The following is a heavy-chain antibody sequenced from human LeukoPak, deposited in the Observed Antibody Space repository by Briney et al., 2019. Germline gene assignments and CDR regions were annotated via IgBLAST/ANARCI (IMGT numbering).Heavy chain of an antibody. CDR1: GGSISSSSYY. Sequence: WETLSLTCTVSGGSISSSSYYWGWIRQPPGKGLEWIGSIYYSGSTYYNPSLKSRVTISVDTSKNQFSLKLSSVTAADTAVYYCASPLGSNSVDLGQGTPVSVSS. D-gene: IGHD2-2*01. V-gene: IGHV4-39*01. J-gene: IGHJ4*02. CDR3: ASPLGSNSVD. CDR2: IYYSGST.